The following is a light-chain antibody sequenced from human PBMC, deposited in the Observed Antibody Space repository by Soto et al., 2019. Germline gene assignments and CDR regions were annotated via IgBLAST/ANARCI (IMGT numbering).Light chain of an antibody. V-gene: IGKV3-20*01. Sequence: EIVLKQSPGTLSLAPWERATLSCRASQSVSYYLAWYQQKPGQAPRLLIYDASSRATGVPDRFSGSGSGTDFTLTISRLEPEDFAVYYCQQYGSSPTTFGHGTKVDIK. J-gene: IGKJ1*01. CDR2: DAS. CDR1: QSVSYY. CDR3: QQYGSSPTT.